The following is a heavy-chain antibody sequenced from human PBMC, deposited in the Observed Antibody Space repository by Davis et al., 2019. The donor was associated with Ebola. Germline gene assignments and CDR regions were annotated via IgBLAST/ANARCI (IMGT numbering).Heavy chain of an antibody. CDR1: GFTFSSHW. V-gene: IGHV3-7*01. J-gene: IGHJ4*02. D-gene: IGHD5-24*01. Sequence: PGGSLRLSCAASGFTFSSHWMSWVRQAAGKGLEWVANIKGDGSDKNYVDSVKGRFTISRDNAENSLYLQLNSLRDEDTAVYYCARDWRDGYDFSNDYWGLGTLVTVSS. CDR3: ARDWRDGYDFSNDY. CDR2: IKGDGSDK.